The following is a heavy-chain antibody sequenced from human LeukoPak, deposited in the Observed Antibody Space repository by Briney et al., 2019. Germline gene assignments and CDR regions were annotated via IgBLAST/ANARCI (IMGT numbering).Heavy chain of an antibody. J-gene: IGHJ4*02. CDR3: ARDKKEGIAVAGTFDY. CDR2: IIPIFGTA. Sequence: ASVKVSCKASGGTFSSYAISWVRQAPGQGLEWMGGIIPIFGTANYAQKFQGRVTITADKSTSTAYMELSSLRSEDTAVYYCARDKKEGIAVAGTFDYWGQGTLVTVSS. V-gene: IGHV1-69*06. D-gene: IGHD6-19*01. CDR1: GGTFSSYA.